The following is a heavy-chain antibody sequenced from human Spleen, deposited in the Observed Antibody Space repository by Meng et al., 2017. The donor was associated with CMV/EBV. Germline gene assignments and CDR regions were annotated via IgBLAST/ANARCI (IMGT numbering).Heavy chain of an antibody. CDR3: ARDLLGPYSTSFYYYYYGMDV. CDR2: INSRGDET. CDR1: GFIYSTYG. J-gene: IGHJ6*02. V-gene: IGHV3-21*01. D-gene: IGHD6-6*01. Sequence: GGSLRLSCAASGFIYSTYGMNWVRQAPGKGLEWVAFINSRGDETHYADSVKGRITIFRDNTKNSLFLQMESLGAEDTAVYYCARDLLGPYSTSFYYYYYGMDVWGQGTTVTV.